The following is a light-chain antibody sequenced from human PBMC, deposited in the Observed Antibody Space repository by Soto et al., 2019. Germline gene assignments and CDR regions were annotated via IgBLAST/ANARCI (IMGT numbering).Light chain of an antibody. V-gene: IGKV3-20*01. Sequence: EIGLTQAPGTLSLSPGERATLFCSASQSVISNYLAWYQQQPGQAPRLLIYGASSMATGIQDRFSGSGSETDFALTISRLEPEDFAVYYCQQYGRSPPITCGQGTRLE. CDR1: QSVISNY. CDR2: GAS. CDR3: QQYGRSPPIT. J-gene: IGKJ5*01.